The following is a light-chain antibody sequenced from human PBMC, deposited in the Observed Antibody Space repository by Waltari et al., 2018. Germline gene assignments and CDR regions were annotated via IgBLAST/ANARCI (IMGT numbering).Light chain of an antibody. CDR3: QHYVRLPVS. CDR1: QSVSRS. V-gene: IGKV3-20*01. Sequence: EILLTQSPGTLSLSPGERATLSCRASQSVSRSLAWYQQKPSQAPRLLIYGASSRATGVPDRFSGSGSGTDFSLTISRLEPEDFAVYYCQHYVRLPVSFGQGTKVEIK. J-gene: IGKJ1*01. CDR2: GAS.